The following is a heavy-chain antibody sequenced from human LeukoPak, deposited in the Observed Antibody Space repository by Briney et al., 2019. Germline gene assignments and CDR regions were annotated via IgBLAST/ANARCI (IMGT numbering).Heavy chain of an antibody. CDR3: ARERQLERLAFGKEGSAFDY. D-gene: IGHD1-1*01. Sequence: GGSLRLSCAASGFTFSNYSMNWVRQAPGKGLEWVSSISTSSSYIYYADSVKGRFTISRDNAKNSLYLQMNSLRDEDTAVYYCARERQLERLAFGKEGSAFDYWGQGTLVTVSS. CDR2: ISTSSSYI. CDR1: GFTFSNYS. V-gene: IGHV3-21*06. J-gene: IGHJ4*02.